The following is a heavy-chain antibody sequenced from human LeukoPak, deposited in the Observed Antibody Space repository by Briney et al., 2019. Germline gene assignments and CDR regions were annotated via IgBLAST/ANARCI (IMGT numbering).Heavy chain of an antibody. CDR2: IYYSGST. CDR3: ARHAPSGSPNGFDP. Sequence: PSETLSLTCTVSGGSISSHYWSWIRQPPGKGLEWIGYIYYSGSTNYNPSLKSRVTISVDTSKNQFSLKLSSVTAADTAVYYCARHAPSGSPNGFDPGGQGTLVTVSS. V-gene: IGHV4-59*08. D-gene: IGHD6-25*01. CDR1: GGSISSHY. J-gene: IGHJ5*02.